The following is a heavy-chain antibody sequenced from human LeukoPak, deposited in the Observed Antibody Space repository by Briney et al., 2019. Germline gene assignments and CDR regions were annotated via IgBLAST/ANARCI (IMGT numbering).Heavy chain of an antibody. Sequence: GGSLRLSCAASGFTFSSYWKSWVRQAPGKGLEWVANIKQDGSEKYYVDSVKGRFTISRDNAKNSLYLQMNSLRAEDTAGYYCARERQWLDLGGQGTLVTVSS. J-gene: IGHJ5*02. CDR1: GFTFSSYW. V-gene: IGHV3-7*01. D-gene: IGHD6-19*01. CDR2: IKQDGSEK. CDR3: ARERQWLDL.